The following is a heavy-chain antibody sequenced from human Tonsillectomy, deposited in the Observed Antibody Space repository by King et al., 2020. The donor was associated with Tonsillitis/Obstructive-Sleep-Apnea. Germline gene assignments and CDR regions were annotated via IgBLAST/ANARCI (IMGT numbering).Heavy chain of an antibody. D-gene: IGHD3-16*02. CDR2: ISYDGSNK. CDR1: GFTFSSYA. J-gene: IGHJ6*03. V-gene: IGHV3-30*01. Sequence: VQLVESGGGVVQPGRSLRLSCAASGFTFSSYAMHWVRQAPGKGLEWVAVISYDGSNKYYADSVKGRFTISRDNSKNTLYLQMNSLRAEETAVYYCAGNGGDYVWGSYRDMDVWGKGTTVTVSS. CDR3: AGNGGDYVWGSYRDMDV.